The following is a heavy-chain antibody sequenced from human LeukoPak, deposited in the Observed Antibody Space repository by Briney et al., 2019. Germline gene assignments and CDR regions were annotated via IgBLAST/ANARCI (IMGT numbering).Heavy chain of an antibody. V-gene: IGHV2-5*02. J-gene: IGHJ5*02. CDR2: ISWDDEK. Sequence: ESGPTLVKPTQTLTLTCTFSGFSLATYGVRVGWIRQPPVKALEWLALISWDDEKYYSPSLESRLTIAKDTSKNHVVLIMTDMDPLDTATYYCSRRIVGDVDFFDPWGLGVLVTVSS. CDR3: SRRIVGDVDFFDP. CDR1: GFSLATYGVR. D-gene: IGHD1-26*01.